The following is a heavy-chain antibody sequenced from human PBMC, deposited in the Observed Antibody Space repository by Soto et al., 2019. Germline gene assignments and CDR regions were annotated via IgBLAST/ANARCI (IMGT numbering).Heavy chain of an antibody. Sequence: PSETLSLTCTVSGGSISSYYWSWIRQPPGKGLEWIGYIYYSGSTNYNPSLKSRVTISVDTSKNQFSLKLSSVTAADTAVYYCARAGYGGSDYWGQGTLVTVSS. D-gene: IGHD4-17*01. CDR2: IYYSGST. CDR1: GGSISSYY. J-gene: IGHJ4*02. V-gene: IGHV4-59*01. CDR3: ARAGYGGSDY.